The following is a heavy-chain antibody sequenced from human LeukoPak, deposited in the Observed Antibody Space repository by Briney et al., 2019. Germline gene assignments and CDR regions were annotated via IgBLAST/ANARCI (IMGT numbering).Heavy chain of an antibody. J-gene: IGHJ4*02. CDR3: AREERLTMIIVVITGFDY. Sequence: SETLSLTCTVSGYSISSGYYWGWIRQPPGKGLEWIGSIYYSGSTYYNPSLKSRVTISVDTSKNQFSLKLSSVTAADTAVYYCAREERLTMIIVVITGFDYWGQGTLVTVSS. CDR1: GYSISSGYY. V-gene: IGHV4-38-2*02. CDR2: IYYSGST. D-gene: IGHD3-22*01.